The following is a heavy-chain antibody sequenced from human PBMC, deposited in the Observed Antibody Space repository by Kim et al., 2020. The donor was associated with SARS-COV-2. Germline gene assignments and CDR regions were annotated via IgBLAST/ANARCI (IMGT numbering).Heavy chain of an antibody. V-gene: IGHV3-21*01. J-gene: IGHJ6*02. CDR2: ISSSSSYI. CDR3: ARDKGIMGYSGTSTGGAMVVPRGPYYYGMDV. CDR1: GFTFSSYS. Sequence: GGSLRLSCAASGFTFSSYSMNWVRQAPGKGLEWVSSISSSSSYIYYADSVKGRFTISRDNAKNSLYLQMNSLRAEDTAVYYCARDKGIMGYSGTSTGGAMVVPRGPYYYGMDVWGQGTTVTVSS. D-gene: IGHD5-12*01.